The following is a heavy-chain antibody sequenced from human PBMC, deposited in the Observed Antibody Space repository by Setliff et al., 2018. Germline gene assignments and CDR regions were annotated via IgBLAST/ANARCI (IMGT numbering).Heavy chain of an antibody. CDR2: VYINGGT. CDR3: AGATGVTYTWYFEH. J-gene: IGHJ1*01. Sequence: PSETLSLTCTVSGASLSSGSYYWSWIRQPAGKGLEWIGRVYINGGTNYNPSLKSRVTISLDTSKNQFSLKLTSVTAADTAVYFCAGATGVTYTWYFEHWGQGSLVTVSS. D-gene: IGHD2-21*02. CDR1: GASLSSGSYY. V-gene: IGHV4-61*02.